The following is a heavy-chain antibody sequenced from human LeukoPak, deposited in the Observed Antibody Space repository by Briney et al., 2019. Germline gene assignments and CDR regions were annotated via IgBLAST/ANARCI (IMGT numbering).Heavy chain of an antibody. J-gene: IGHJ5*02. Sequence: SVKVSCKASGGTFSSYAISWVRQAPGQGLEWMGRIIPIFGMANYAQKFQGRVTITADKSTSTAYMELSSLRSEDTAVYYCARTGTTSGWFDPWGQGTLVTVSS. V-gene: IGHV1-69*04. CDR3: ARTGTTSGWFDP. CDR2: IIPIFGMA. D-gene: IGHD1-1*01. CDR1: GGTFSSYA.